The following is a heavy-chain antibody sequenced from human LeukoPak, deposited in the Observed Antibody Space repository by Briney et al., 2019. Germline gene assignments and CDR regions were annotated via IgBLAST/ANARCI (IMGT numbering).Heavy chain of an antibody. CDR3: ATGMATLIH. CDR1: GFTFSVYN. Sequence: GGSLRLSCAASGFTFSVYNMNWVRQAPGKGLEWLSYISSTSYNIYYADSVKGRFTISRDNARSSLYLEINSLRDEDTAVYYCATGMATLIHWGQGTLVTVSS. CDR2: ISSTSYNI. J-gene: IGHJ4*02. V-gene: IGHV3-48*02. D-gene: IGHD5-24*01.